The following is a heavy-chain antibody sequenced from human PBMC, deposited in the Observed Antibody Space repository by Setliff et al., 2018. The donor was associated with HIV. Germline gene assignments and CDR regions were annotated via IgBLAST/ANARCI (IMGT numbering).Heavy chain of an antibody. J-gene: IGHJ5*02. Sequence: ASVKVSCKTSGYTFSSYDINWVRQATGQGLEWMGWMNPNSGNRGYAQKFQGRVTMTRNTSISTAYMELSSLRSEDPAVYYCARDLAGTYAGGWFDPWGQGTLVTVSS. D-gene: IGHD3-3*02. CDR3: ARDLAGTYAGGWFDP. V-gene: IGHV1-8*02. CDR2: MNPNSGNR. CDR1: GYTFSSYD.